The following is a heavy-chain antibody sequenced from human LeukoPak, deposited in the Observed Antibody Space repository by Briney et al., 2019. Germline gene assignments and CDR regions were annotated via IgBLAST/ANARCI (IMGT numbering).Heavy chain of an antibody. CDR1: GFTFSSYS. CDR3: ARDAPYYYDSSGYYYVYPKKYYFDY. Sequence: PGGSLRLSCAASGFTFSSYSMNWVRQAPGKGLEWVSSISSSSSYIYYADSVKGRFTISRDNAKNSLYLQMNSLRAEDTAVYYCARDAPYYYDSSGYYYVYPKKYYFDYWGQGTLVTVSS. V-gene: IGHV3-21*01. D-gene: IGHD3-22*01. J-gene: IGHJ4*02. CDR2: ISSSSSYI.